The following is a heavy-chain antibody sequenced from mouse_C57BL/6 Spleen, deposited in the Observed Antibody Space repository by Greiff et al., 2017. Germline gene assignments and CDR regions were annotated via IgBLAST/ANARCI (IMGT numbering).Heavy chain of an antibody. CDR2: ISDGGSYT. CDR3: ARDTDYGSSAGDYFDY. J-gene: IGHJ2*01. V-gene: IGHV5-4*01. CDR1: GFTFSSYA. D-gene: IGHD1-1*01. Sequence: EVKLVESGGGLVKPGGSLKLSCAASGFTFSSYAMSWVRQTPEKRLEWVATISDGGSYTYYPDNVKGRFTISRDNAKNNLYLQMRHLKSEDTAMYYCARDTDYGSSAGDYFDYWGQGTTLTVSS.